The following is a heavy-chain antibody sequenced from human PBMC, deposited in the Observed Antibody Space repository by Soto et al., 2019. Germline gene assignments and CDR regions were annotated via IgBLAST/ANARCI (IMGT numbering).Heavy chain of an antibody. D-gene: IGHD3-3*01. CDR1: GLNFDDFA. CDR3: AKGRYDFWSPYYFDS. CDR2: ITWNSRVL. V-gene: IGHV3-9*01. J-gene: IGHJ4*02. Sequence: GGSLRLSCVGTGLNFDDFAMHWVRQAPGKGLEWVSGITWNSRVLAYADSVKGRFTISRDNARNSLYLQMDSLRDEDTALYYCAKGRYDFWSPYYFDSWGQGTLATVLL.